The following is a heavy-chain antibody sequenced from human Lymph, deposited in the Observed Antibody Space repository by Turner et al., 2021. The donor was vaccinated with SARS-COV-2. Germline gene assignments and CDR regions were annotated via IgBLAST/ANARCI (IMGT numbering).Heavy chain of an antibody. CDR1: GFTFSSYS. CDR2: ITFTSSYI. D-gene: IGHD2-21*02. J-gene: IGHJ4*02. CDR3: ARGPPDFPYYFDY. Sequence: EVQLVESGGGLVRLGGSLRLPCAASGFTFSSYSMNWVRQAPGKGLEWVSSITFTSSYIYYADSVKGRFTISRDNAKNSLYLQMNSLRAEDTAVYYCARGPPDFPYYFDYWGQGTLVTVSS. V-gene: IGHV3-21*01.